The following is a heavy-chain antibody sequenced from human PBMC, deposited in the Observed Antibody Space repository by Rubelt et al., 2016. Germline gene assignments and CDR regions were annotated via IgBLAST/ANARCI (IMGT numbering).Heavy chain of an antibody. CDR1: GFIFSNYA. CDR2: IWYDGSDK. Sequence: GRSLRLSCAPSGFIFSNYAMHWVRQAPGKGLEWVAIIWYDGSDKYYSDSVKGQFTISRDNSKSTLYLQMNSLRAEDTALYYCARGWPIVGTTALDYWGQGTLVTVSS. CDR3: ARGWPIVGTTALDY. J-gene: IGHJ4*02. V-gene: IGHV3-33*03. D-gene: IGHD1-26*01.